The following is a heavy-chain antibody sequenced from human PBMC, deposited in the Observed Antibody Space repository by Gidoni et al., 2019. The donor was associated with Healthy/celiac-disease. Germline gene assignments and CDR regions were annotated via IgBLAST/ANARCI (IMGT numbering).Heavy chain of an antibody. CDR1: GGSFSGYY. Sequence: QVQLQQWGAGLLKPSESLSLTCAVYGGSFSGYYWSWIRQPPGKGLEWIGEINHSGSTNYNPSLKSRVTIAVDTSKNQFSLKLSSVTAADTAVYYCARVCYDYIWGSYLVSYYFDYWGQGTLVTVSS. CDR2: INHSGST. D-gene: IGHD3-16*02. J-gene: IGHJ4*02. CDR3: ARVCYDYIWGSYLVSYYFDY. V-gene: IGHV4-34*01.